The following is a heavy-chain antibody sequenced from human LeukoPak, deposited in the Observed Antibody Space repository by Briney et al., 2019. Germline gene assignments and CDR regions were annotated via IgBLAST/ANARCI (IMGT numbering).Heavy chain of an antibody. CDR3: ARLPLRYYDSSGGHY. Sequence: SETLSLTCTVSGGSISSSSYYWGWIRQPPGKGLEWIGSIYYSGSTYYNPSLKSRVTISVDTSKNQFSLKLRSVTAADTAVYYCARLPLRYYDSSGGHYWGQGTLVTVSS. CDR2: IYYSGST. V-gene: IGHV4-39*01. CDR1: GGSISSSSYY. D-gene: IGHD3-22*01. J-gene: IGHJ4*02.